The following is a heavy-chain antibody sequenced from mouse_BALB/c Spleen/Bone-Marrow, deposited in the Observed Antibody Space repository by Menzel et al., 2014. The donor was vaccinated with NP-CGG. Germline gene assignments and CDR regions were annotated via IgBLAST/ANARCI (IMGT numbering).Heavy chain of an antibody. CDR3: AGYDEAWFAY. D-gene: IGHD2-14*01. CDR1: GYPITSGYY. CDR2: ISYDGSN. Sequence: EVKLVESGPGLVKPSQSLSLTCSVTGYPITSGYYWNWIRQFPGNKLEWMGYISYDGSNNYNPSLKNRISITRDTSKNQFFLKLNSVTTEDTATYYCAGYDEAWFAYWGQGTLVTVSA. J-gene: IGHJ3*01. V-gene: IGHV3-6*02.